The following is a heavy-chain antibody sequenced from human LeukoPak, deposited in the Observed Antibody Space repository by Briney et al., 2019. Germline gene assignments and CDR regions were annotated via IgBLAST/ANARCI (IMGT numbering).Heavy chain of an antibody. J-gene: IGHJ5*02. D-gene: IGHD6-6*01. Sequence: SETLSLTCTVSGGSVSSGSYYWSWIRQPPGKGLEWIGYIYHSGSTYYNPSLKSRVTISVDRSKNQFSLKLSSVTAADTAVYYCARTGIAARREAGWFDPWGQGTLVTVSS. V-gene: IGHV4-30-2*01. CDR2: IYHSGST. CDR1: GGSVSSGSYY. CDR3: ARTGIAARREAGWFDP.